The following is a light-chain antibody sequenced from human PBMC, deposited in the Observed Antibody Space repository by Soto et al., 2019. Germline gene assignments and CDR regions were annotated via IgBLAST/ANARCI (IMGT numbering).Light chain of an antibody. CDR2: EVS. CDR3: SSYTSSSTYV. CDR1: SRDVGGSNY. J-gene: IGLJ1*01. Sequence: QSVLIQPASVSGSPGQSITISCTGTSRDVGGSNYVSWYQHHPHRAPKLLIYEVSYRPSGVSSRFSGSKSGNTASLTISGLQAEDEADYYCSSYTSSSTYVFGTGTKVTVL. V-gene: IGLV2-14*01.